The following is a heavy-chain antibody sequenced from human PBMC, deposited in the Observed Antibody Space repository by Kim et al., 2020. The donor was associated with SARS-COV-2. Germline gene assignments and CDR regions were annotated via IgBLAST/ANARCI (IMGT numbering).Heavy chain of an antibody. V-gene: IGHV4-39*01. CDR1: GGSISSESYY. Sequence: SETLSLTCSVSGGSISSESYYWGWVRQSPGKGLEYIGSVYYLGSNFYNPSLKSRVTISVDTSQNKFSLRLTSVTATDTAQYYCARQLRNTVILRPGGFDYWGQGILVTVSS. CDR3: ARQLRNTVILRPGGFDY. CDR2: VYYLGSN. D-gene: IGHD3-16*01. J-gene: IGHJ4*02.